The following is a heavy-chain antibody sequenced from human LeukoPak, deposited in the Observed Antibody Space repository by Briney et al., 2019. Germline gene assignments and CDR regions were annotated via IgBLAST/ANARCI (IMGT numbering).Heavy chain of an antibody. CDR3: ARDQTYYGSLTGYHYGQFDY. Sequence: GGSLRLSCAASGFTLSSHWMHWVRQAPGRGLVWVSRVNTDGTSTDYADSVKGRFTISRDNSKNTLYLQMNSLRAEDTAVYYCARDQTYYGSLTGYHYGQFDYWGQGTLVTVSS. CDR2: VNTDGTST. D-gene: IGHD3-9*01. CDR1: GFTLSSHW. J-gene: IGHJ4*02. V-gene: IGHV3-74*01.